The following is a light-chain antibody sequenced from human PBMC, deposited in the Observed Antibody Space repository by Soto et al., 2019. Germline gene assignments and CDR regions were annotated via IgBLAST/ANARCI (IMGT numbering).Light chain of an antibody. V-gene: IGLV1-44*01. J-gene: IGLJ3*02. CDR1: ISNIGTNT. CDR3: AAWDDSLNGWV. Sequence: QAVVTQPPSASGTPGQNVTISCSGTISNIGTNTVNWFQHLPGTAPKLLIYGNNQRPSGVPDRISGSKSGTSASLAISGLQSGDEADYFCAAWDDSLNGWVFGGVTQLTVL. CDR2: GNN.